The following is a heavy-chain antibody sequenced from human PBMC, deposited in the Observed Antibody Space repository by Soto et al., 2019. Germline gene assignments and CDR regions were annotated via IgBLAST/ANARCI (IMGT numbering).Heavy chain of an antibody. D-gene: IGHD3-9*01. Sequence: QITLKESGPTLVKPTQTLTLTSTFSGFSLSTSGVGVGWIRQPPGKALEWVTLIYWDDDKRYSPSLKSRITITKDTSKSQVVLTMSNMDPVDTGTYYCARHIPSGYNDAFDIWGQGTMLTVSS. V-gene: IGHV2-5*02. CDR1: GFSLSTSGVG. CDR3: ARHIPSGYNDAFDI. J-gene: IGHJ3*02. CDR2: IYWDDDK.